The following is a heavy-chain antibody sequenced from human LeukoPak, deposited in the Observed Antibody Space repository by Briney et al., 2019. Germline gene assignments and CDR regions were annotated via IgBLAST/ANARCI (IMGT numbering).Heavy chain of an antibody. CDR1: GYTFTSYY. CDR2: INPSGGST. CDR3: ARTPWFGELLFYYFDY. Sequence: GASVEVSCKASGYTFTSYYMHWVRQAPGQGLEWMGIINPSGGSTSYAQKFQGRVTMTRDTSTSTVYMELSSLRSEDTAVYYCARTPWFGELLFYYFDYWGQGTLVTVSS. V-gene: IGHV1-46*01. J-gene: IGHJ4*02. D-gene: IGHD3-10*01.